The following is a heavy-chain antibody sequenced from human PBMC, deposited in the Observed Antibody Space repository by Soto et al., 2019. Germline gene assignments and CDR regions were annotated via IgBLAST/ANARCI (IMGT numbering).Heavy chain of an antibody. CDR2: IWDDGSNK. CDR1: GFTFSSYG. J-gene: IGHJ3*02. Sequence: QVQLVESGGGVVQPGRSLRLSCAASGFTFSSYGMHWARQAPGKGLEWVAVIWDDGSNKYYADSVKGRFTISRDNSKNTLYLQMNSLRAEDTAVYYCARDLVATIWGQGTMVTVSS. D-gene: IGHD5-12*01. V-gene: IGHV3-33*01. CDR3: ARDLVATI.